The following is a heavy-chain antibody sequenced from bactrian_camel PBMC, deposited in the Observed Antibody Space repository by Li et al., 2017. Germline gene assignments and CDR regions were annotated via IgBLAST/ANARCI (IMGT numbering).Heavy chain of an antibody. V-gene: IGHV3S53*01. J-gene: IGHJ4*01. CDR2: IDSRGTT. CDR3: AAVAEGRTVEGGVSLWTLFESGY. CDR1: GIRISTYY. D-gene: IGHD3*01. Sequence: HVQLVESGGGSVQEGGSLRLSCKVSGIRISTYYMGWFRQAPGKEREGVARIDSRGTTEYVDSVKGRFTVFKGNAGKTLYLQMNSLRPEDTAMYYCAAVAEGRTVEGGVSLWTLFESGYWGQGTQVTVS.